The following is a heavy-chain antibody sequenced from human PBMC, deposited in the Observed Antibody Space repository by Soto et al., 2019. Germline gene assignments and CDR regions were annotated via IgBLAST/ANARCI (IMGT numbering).Heavy chain of an antibody. J-gene: IGHJ3*02. CDR1: GFTFDDYA. Sequence: EVQLVESGGGLVQPGRSLRLSCAASGFTFDDYAMHWVRQAPGKGLEWVSGISWNSGSIGYADSVKGRFTIYRDNAKNSLYLQRNSLRVEDTALYYCAKDTSGTSGVPDIWGQGTMVTVSS. CDR3: AKDTSGTSGVPDI. D-gene: IGHD3-10*01. CDR2: ISWNSGSI. V-gene: IGHV3-9*01.